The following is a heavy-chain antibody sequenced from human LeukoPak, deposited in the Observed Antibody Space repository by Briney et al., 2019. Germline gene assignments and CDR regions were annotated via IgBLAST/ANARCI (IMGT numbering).Heavy chain of an antibody. V-gene: IGHV3-66*01. D-gene: IGHD4-11*01. CDR2: IYNDGSA. CDR1: GFTVNSNC. J-gene: IGHJ4*01. Sequence: GGSLRLSCAASGFTVNSNCMSWVRQAPGKGLEWVSVIYNDGSAYYANSVRGRFTISRDSSKNTLCLQMKSLRAEDTAVYFCARDENSNHVEFDQWGQGTLVTVSS. CDR3: ARDENSNHVEFDQ.